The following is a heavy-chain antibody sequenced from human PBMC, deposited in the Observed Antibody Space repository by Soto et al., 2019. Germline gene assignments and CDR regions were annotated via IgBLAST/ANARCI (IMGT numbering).Heavy chain of an antibody. CDR3: EKVKTWTYFDY. CDR2: ISGGGSTT. CDR1: GFTFSTYA. D-gene: IGHD5-12*01. Sequence: GGSLRLSCAASGFTFSTYAMTWVRQAPGKGLEWVSGISGGGSTTYYADSVEGRFTISRDNSKNTLYLQMNSLRAEDTAVYYCEKVKTWTYFDYWGQGTLVTVSS. J-gene: IGHJ4*02. V-gene: IGHV3-23*01.